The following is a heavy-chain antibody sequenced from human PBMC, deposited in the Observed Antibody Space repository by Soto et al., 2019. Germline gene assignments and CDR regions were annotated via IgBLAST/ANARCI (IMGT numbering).Heavy chain of an antibody. Sequence: QVQLQESGPGLVKPSETLSLTCTVSGGSISSYYWSWIRQPPGKGLEWIGYIYYSGSTNYNPSLKSRVTISVDTSKNQFSLKLSSVTAADTAVYYCAREGYSSSSPYYYYYYGMDVW. CDR1: GGSISSYY. D-gene: IGHD6-13*01. CDR2: IYYSGST. CDR3: AREGYSSSSPYYYYYYGMDV. J-gene: IGHJ6*01. V-gene: IGHV4-59*01.